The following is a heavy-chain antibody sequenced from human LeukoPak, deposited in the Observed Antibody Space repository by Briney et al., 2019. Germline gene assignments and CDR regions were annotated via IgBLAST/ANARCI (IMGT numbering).Heavy chain of an antibody. V-gene: IGHV4-59*10. CDR1: GGSFSSYY. Sequence: SETLSLTCAVYGGSFSSYYWSWIRQPAGKGLEWIGRIYTSGSTNYNPSLKSRVTMSVDTSKNQFSLKLSSVTAADTAVYYCARDEYYYDSSGYSDAFDIWGQGTMVTVSS. J-gene: IGHJ3*02. CDR2: IYTSGST. CDR3: ARDEYYYDSSGYSDAFDI. D-gene: IGHD3-22*01.